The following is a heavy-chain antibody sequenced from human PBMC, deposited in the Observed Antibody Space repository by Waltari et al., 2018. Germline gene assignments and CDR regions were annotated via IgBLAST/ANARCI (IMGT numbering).Heavy chain of an antibody. V-gene: IGHV3-23*01. CDR1: GFILSSSA. CDR3: AKLVVWGADPPNY. J-gene: IGHJ4*02. D-gene: IGHD2-21*01. Sequence: EVQLLESGGGSVQPGGSLRLSCTATGFILSSSAMSWVRQAPGKGLEWVSFIRSSGEAFYADSVKGRFTISRDNSKNTLYLQMNSLGADDTASYFCAKLVVWGADPPNYWGQGTLVTVSS. CDR2: IRSSGEA.